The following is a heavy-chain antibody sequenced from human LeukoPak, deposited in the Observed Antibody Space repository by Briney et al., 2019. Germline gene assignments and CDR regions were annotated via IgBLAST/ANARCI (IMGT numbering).Heavy chain of an antibody. D-gene: IGHD3-10*01. CDR3: ARGDRMVRGVEAFDY. V-gene: IGHV1-46*01. Sequence: ASVKVSCKASGYTFTSYYMHWVRQAPGQGLEWMGIINPSGGSTSYAQKFQSRVTMTRDTSTSTVYMELSSLRSEDTAVYYCARGDRMVRGVEAFDYWGQGTLVTVSS. CDR1: GYTFTSYY. J-gene: IGHJ4*02. CDR2: INPSGGST.